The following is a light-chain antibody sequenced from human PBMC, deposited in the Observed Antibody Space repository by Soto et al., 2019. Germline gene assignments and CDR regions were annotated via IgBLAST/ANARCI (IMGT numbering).Light chain of an antibody. J-gene: IGLJ1*01. CDR1: TGAVTSGHY. CDR3: LLSYSGASYV. CDR2: DTS. V-gene: IGLV7-46*01. Sequence: QAVVTQEPSLTVSPGGTVTLTCGSSTGAVTSGHYPYWFQQKPGQAPRTLIYDTSNKHSWTPARFSGSLLGGKAALTLSGSQPEDAAEYSCLLSYSGASYVFGTGTKVTVL.